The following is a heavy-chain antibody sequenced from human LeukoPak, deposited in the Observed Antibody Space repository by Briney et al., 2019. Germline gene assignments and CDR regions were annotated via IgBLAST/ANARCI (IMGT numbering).Heavy chain of an antibody. CDR3: ARESFGVAVGGTRVDY. CDR2: ISTGGSTI. V-gene: IGHV3-11*04. Sequence: GGSLRLSCAASGFTFSDYYMSWIRQAPGKGLQWVSYISTGGSTIYYADSVKGRFTISRDNAKNSLYLQMNSLRAEDTAVYYCARESFGVAVGGTRVDYWGQGTLVTVSS. CDR1: GFTFSDYY. D-gene: IGHD6-13*01. J-gene: IGHJ4*02.